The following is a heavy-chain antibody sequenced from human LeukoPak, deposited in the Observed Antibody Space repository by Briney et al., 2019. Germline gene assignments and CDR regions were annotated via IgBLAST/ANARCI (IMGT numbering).Heavy chain of an antibody. CDR2: INHSGST. D-gene: IGHD6-19*01. V-gene: IGHV4-34*01. J-gene: IGHJ4*02. CDR1: GGSLSGYY. Sequence: SETLSLTCAVYGGSLSGYYWSWIRQPPGKGLEWIGEINHSGSTNYNPSLKSRVTISVDTSKNQFSLKLSSVTAADTAVYYCARDSPWLGLDYWGQGTLVTVSS. CDR3: ARDSPWLGLDY.